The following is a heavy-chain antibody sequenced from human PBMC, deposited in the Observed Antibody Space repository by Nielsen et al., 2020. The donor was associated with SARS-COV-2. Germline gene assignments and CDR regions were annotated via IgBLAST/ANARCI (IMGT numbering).Heavy chain of an antibody. D-gene: IGHD3-16*02. CDR3: TTSGRMDYVWGSYLPFDY. J-gene: IGHJ4*02. CDR2: IKSKTDGGTT. V-gene: IGHV3-15*01. Sequence: VRQMPGKGLEWVGRIKSKTDGGTTDYAAPVKGRFTISRDDSKNTPYLQMNSLKTEDTAVYYCTTSGRMDYVWGSYLPFDYWGQGTLVTVSS.